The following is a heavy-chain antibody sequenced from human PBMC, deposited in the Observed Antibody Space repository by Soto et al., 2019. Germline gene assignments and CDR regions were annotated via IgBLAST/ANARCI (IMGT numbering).Heavy chain of an antibody. CDR3: ARIATYAFDI. J-gene: IGHJ3*02. V-gene: IGHV4-31*02. CDR2: TYYTGIS. D-gene: IGHD6-13*01. Sequence: WTWIRQHPGKGLEWIGYTYYTGISYYNPSLKSRVSISVDTYKNQFSLNLSSVLAADTAVYYCARIATYAFDIWGQGTMVTVSS.